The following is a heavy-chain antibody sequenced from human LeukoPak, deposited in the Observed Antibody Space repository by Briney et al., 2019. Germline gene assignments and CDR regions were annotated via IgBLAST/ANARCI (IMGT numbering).Heavy chain of an antibody. V-gene: IGHV4-39*02. CDR1: GGSISSSSYY. CDR3: ARDIVVVVAKAFYYYYGMDV. D-gene: IGHD2-15*01. J-gene: IGHJ6*02. CDR2: IYYSGST. Sequence: PSETLSLTCTFSGGSISSSSYYWGWIRQPPGKGLEWIGSIYYSGSTYYNPSLKSRVTISVDASKNQFSLKLSSVTAADTAVYYCARDIVVVVAKAFYYYYGMDVWGQGTTVTVSS.